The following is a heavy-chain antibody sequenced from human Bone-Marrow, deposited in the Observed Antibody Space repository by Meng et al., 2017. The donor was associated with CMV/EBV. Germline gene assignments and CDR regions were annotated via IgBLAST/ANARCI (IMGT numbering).Heavy chain of an antibody. J-gene: IGHJ4*02. D-gene: IGHD2-2*01. V-gene: IGHV3-9*03. Sequence: SLKISCAASGFTFDDYAMHWVRQAPGKGLEWVSGISWNSGGIGYADSVKGRFTISRDNAKNSLYLQMNSLRAEDMALYYCAKDMSKVVVPAAIDYWGQGTLVTVSS. CDR3: AKDMSKVVVPAAIDY. CDR1: GFTFDDYA. CDR2: ISWNSGGI.